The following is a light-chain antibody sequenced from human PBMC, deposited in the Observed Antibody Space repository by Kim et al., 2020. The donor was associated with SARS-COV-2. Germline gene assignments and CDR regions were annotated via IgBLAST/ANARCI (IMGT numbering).Light chain of an antibody. CDR3: QQYNSYPLT. J-gene: IGKJ4*01. CDR1: QGIAKD. Sequence: ACVGDRVTLTCRARQGIAKDLAWFQQKPGKAPKSLVYGASSLQSGAPSRFSGSGSGTEFTLTITSLQPEDFAAYFCQQYNSYPLTFGGGTKVDIK. V-gene: IGKV1-16*01. CDR2: GAS.